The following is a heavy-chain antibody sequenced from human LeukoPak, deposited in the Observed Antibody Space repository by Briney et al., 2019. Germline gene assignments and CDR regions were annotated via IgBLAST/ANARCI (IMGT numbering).Heavy chain of an antibody. CDR1: GYTFTGYH. V-gene: IGHV1-2*02. D-gene: IGHD4-11*01. J-gene: IGHJ6*03. CDR3: ARGLDDYGNMYYYMDV. CDR2: INPNSGDT. Sequence: ASVKVSCKTSGYTFTGYHLHWVRQAPGQGLEWMGWINPNSGDTNYAQKFQGRVTMTRDTSISTMYMELSRLRSDDTAVYYCARGLDDYGNMYYYMDVWGKGTTVIISS.